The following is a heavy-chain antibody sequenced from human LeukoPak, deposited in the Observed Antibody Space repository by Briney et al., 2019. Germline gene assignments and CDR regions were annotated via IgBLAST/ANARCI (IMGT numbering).Heavy chain of an antibody. J-gene: IGHJ5*02. CDR2: INPNSGGT. CDR1: GYTFTGYY. V-gene: IGHV1-2*02. CDR3: ARDMAWDYNWFDP. Sequence: ASVKVSCKASGYTFTGYYMHWVRQAPGQGLEWMGWINPNSGGTNYAQKFQGRVTMTRDTSISTAYMELSRLRSDDTAVYYCARDMAWDYNWFDPWGQGTLVTVSS. D-gene: IGHD1-26*01.